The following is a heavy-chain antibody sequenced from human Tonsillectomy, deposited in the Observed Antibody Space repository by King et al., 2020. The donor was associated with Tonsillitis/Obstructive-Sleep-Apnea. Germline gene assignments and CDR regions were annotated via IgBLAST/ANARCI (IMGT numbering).Heavy chain of an antibody. J-gene: IGHJ4*02. D-gene: IGHD2-2*01. CDR3: ARGDCSSTSCYHADY. V-gene: IGHV3-33*01. Sequence: QVQLVESGGGVVRPGRSLRLSCAASGFTFSSYGMHWVRQAPGKGLEWVAVIWYDGSNKYYADSVKGRFTISRDNSRNTLYLQMNSLRAEDTAVYYCARGDCSSTSCYHADYWGQGTLVTVSS. CDR2: IWYDGSNK. CDR1: GFTFSSYG.